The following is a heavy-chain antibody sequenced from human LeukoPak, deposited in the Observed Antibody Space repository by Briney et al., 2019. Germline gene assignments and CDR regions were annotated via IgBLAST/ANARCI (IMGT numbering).Heavy chain of an antibody. J-gene: IGHJ1*01. Sequence: QPGGSLRLPWSTPVFPFKYRPVNRVRQAPGKGLEWVSVIYSGGNTYYADSVKGRFTISRDNSKNTLSLQMNSLRAEDTAVHYCARVNVRDVSLTEYLRHWGQGTLVTVSS. CDR1: VFPFKYRP. CDR3: ARVNVRDVSLTEYLRH. V-gene: IGHV3-53*01. D-gene: IGHD3-10*02. CDR2: IYSGGNT.